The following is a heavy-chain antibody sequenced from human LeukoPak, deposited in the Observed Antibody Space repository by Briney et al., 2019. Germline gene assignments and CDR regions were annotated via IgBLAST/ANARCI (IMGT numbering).Heavy chain of an antibody. CDR3: AKDLRFGTD. CDR1: GGSISSGSYY. Sequence: SETLSLTCTVSGGSISSGSYYWSWIRQPAGKGLEWIGRIYTSGRNIYNPSLKSRVTISVDTSKNQFSLKLNSVTAADTAIYYCAKDLRFGTDGGQGTRVTVSS. V-gene: IGHV4-61*02. J-gene: IGHJ4*02. CDR2: IYTSGRN. D-gene: IGHD3/OR15-3a*01.